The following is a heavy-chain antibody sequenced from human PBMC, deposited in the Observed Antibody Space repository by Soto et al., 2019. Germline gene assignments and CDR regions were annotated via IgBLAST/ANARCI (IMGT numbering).Heavy chain of an antibody. CDR1: GFTFGSYA. Sequence: GGSLILSCAAPGFTFGSYAMSWVRQAPGKGLEWVSTISTSGSGTYYADSVKGRFTISRDNSKNTLYLQMNSLRAEDTAAYYCAKGAYDYDFRFDYWGQGTLVTVSS. V-gene: IGHV3-23*01. D-gene: IGHD4-17*01. CDR3: AKGAYDYDFRFDY. J-gene: IGHJ4*02. CDR2: ISTSGSGT.